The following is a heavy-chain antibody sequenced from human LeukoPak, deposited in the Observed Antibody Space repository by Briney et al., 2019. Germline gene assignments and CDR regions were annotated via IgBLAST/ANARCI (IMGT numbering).Heavy chain of an antibody. CDR1: GGSISSGGHY. CDR2: IFHSGST. J-gene: IGHJ4*02. V-gene: IGHV4-31*03. CDR3: ASLRYFDWFFDY. Sequence: PSETLSLTCNVSGGSISSGGHYCNWIRQHPGKGLEWIGYIFHSGSTYYNPSLESRVKISVDKSKNHFSLKLSSVTAADTAVYYCASLRYFDWFFDYWGQGTLVTVSS. D-gene: IGHD3-9*01.